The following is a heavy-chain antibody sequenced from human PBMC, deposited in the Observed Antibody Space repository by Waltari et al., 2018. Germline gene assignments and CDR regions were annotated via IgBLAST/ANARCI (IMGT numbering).Heavy chain of an antibody. D-gene: IGHD3-3*01. Sequence: QLQLQESGPGLVKPSETLSLTCTVSGGSISSSSYYWGWIRQPPGKGLEWIGSIYYSGSTYYNPSLKSRVTISVDTSKNQFSLKLSSVTAADTAVYYCARGAYYDFWSGQGYYFDYWGQGTLVTVSS. V-gene: IGHV4-39*07. CDR3: ARGAYYDFWSGQGYYFDY. CDR1: GGSISSSSYY. CDR2: IYYSGST. J-gene: IGHJ4*02.